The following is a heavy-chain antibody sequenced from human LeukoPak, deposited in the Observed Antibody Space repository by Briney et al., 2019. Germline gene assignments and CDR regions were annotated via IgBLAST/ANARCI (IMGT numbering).Heavy chain of an antibody. Sequence: PGGSLRLSCAASGFTFSSCAMNWVRQAPGKGLEWVSSITSSSSYVFYADSVKGRITISRDNAKNTLYLQMNSLRAEDTAVYYCASGSSWYNLYWGQGTPVTVSS. CDR1: GFTFSSCA. D-gene: IGHD6-13*01. CDR2: ITSSSSYV. CDR3: ASGSSWYNLY. V-gene: IGHV3-21*01. J-gene: IGHJ4*02.